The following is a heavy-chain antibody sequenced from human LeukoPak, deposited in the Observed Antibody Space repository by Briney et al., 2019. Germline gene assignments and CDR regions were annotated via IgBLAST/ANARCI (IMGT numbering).Heavy chain of an antibody. J-gene: IGHJ4*02. V-gene: IGHV3-20*04. D-gene: IGHD1-26*01. CDR1: GFTFDDYG. CDR3: ARGGIVGATIPFDY. Sequence: GGSLRLSCAASGFTFDDYGMSWVRQAPGKGLEWVSGINWNGGSTGYADSVKGRFTTSRDNAKNSLYLQMNSLRAEDTALYYCARGGIVGATIPFDYWGQGTLVTVSS. CDR2: INWNGGST.